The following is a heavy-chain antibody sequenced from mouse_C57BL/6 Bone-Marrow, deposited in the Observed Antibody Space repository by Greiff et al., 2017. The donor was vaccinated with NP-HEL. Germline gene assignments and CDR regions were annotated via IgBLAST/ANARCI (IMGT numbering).Heavy chain of an antibody. CDR3: TGKNTGY. CDR2: IRLKSDNYAT. V-gene: IGHV6-3*01. CDR1: GFTFSNYW. Sequence: EVKVEESGGGLVQPGGSMKLSCVASGFTFSNYWMNWVRQSPEKGLEWVAQIRLKSDNYATHYAESVKGRFTISRDDSKSSVYLQMNNLRAEDTGIYYCTGKNTGYWGQGTSVTVSS. J-gene: IGHJ4*01.